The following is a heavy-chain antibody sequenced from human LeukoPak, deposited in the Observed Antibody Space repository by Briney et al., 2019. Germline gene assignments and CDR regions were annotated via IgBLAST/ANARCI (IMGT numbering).Heavy chain of an antibody. CDR1: GFTFSSYW. CDR3: ARDSLYDFWSGYHVNFGY. J-gene: IGHJ4*02. Sequence: GGSLRLSCAASGFTFSSYWMSWVRQAPGKGLEWVANIKQDGSEKYYVDSVKGRFTISRDNAKNSLYLQMNSLRAEDTAVYYCARDSLYDFWSGYHVNFGYWGQGTLVTVSS. V-gene: IGHV3-7*01. D-gene: IGHD3-3*01. CDR2: IKQDGSEK.